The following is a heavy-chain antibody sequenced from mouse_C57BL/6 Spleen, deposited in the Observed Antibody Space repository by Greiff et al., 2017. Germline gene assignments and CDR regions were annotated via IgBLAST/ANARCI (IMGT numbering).Heavy chain of an antibody. V-gene: IGHV14-2*01. J-gene: IGHJ2*01. CDR1: GFNIKDYY. D-gene: IGHD2-13*01. CDR2: IYPEDGDT. CDR3: ARELTFRYYFDY. Sequence: EVQLQQSGAELVKPGASVKLSCTASGFNIKDYYMHWVKQRTEQGLEWIGRIYPEDGDTKYAAKFQGKATLTADTSSNTAYLQLSSLTSEDTSVYDCARELTFRYYFDYWGQGTTLTVSA.